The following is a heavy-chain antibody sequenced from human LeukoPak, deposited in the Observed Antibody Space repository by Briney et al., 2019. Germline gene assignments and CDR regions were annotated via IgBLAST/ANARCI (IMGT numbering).Heavy chain of an antibody. V-gene: IGHV1-69*13. Sequence: SVKVSCKASLGIFGSYAISSVGQAPGRGGEWLGGMFPFFGTANCVQKSQGRDTNTADESTSTAYKELSSLRSEDTAVYYCARGCSSTSGYTVGNYYYYYMDVWGKGTTVTVSS. D-gene: IGHD2-2*02. J-gene: IGHJ6*03. CDR3: ARGCSSTSGYTVGNYYYYYMDV. CDR1: LGIFGSYA. CDR2: MFPFFGTA.